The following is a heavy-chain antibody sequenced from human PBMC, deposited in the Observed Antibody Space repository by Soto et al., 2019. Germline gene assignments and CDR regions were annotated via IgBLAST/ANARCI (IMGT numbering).Heavy chain of an antibody. D-gene: IGHD2-15*01. CDR3: ATIADCSGGTCCWSLKK. Sequence: QVQLVQSGAEVKKPGSSVKVSCKASGGTFSNYALNWVRQAPGQGLVWMGEIIPIFGPPHYAQKFQGRVTITADESTSTGYMELSRLRSDDTAMYYCATIADCSGGTCCWSLKKWGQGTLVTVSS. CDR1: GGTFSNYA. J-gene: IGHJ4*02. V-gene: IGHV1-69*01. CDR2: IIPIFGPP.